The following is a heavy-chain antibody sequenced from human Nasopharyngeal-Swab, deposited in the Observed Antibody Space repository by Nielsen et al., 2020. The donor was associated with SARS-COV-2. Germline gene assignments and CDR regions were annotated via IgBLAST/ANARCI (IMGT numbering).Heavy chain of an antibody. CDR1: GYTFTSYD. CDR2: MNPNSGNT. Sequence: ASVKVSCKASGYTFTSYDINWVRQATGQGLEWMGWMNPNSGNTGYAQKFQGRVTMTRNTSISTAYMEPSSLRSEDTAVYYCARAVVPAATLGMDVWGQGTTVTVSS. CDR3: ARAVVPAATLGMDV. V-gene: IGHV1-8*01. D-gene: IGHD2-2*01. J-gene: IGHJ6*02.